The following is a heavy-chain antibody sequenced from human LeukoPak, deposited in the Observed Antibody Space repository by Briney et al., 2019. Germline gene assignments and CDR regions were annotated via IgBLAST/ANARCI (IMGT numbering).Heavy chain of an antibody. V-gene: IGHV4-59*01. D-gene: IGHD3-16*01. CDR1: GGSISSYY. Sequence: SETLSLTCTVSGGSISSYYWSWIRQPPGKGLEWIGYIYYSGSTNYNPSLKSRVTISVDTSKNQFSLKLSSVTAADTAVYYCASFSFGGVGYFDYWGRGTLVTVSS. J-gene: IGHJ4*02. CDR3: ASFSFGGVGYFDY. CDR2: IYYSGST.